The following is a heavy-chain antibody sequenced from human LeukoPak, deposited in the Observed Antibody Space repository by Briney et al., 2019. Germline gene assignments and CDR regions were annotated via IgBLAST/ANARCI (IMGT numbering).Heavy chain of an antibody. CDR1: GYTFTSYG. Sequence: VASVKVSCKASGYTFTSYGISWVRQAPGQGLEWMGWISAYNGNTNYAQKLQGRVTMTTDTSTSTAYMELSSLRSDDTAVYYCARDRDTIPATDAGGDHFHYWGQGTLVTVSS. V-gene: IGHV1-18*01. CDR2: ISAYNGNT. J-gene: IGHJ4*02. CDR3: ARDRDTIPATDAGGDHFHY. D-gene: IGHD6-13*01.